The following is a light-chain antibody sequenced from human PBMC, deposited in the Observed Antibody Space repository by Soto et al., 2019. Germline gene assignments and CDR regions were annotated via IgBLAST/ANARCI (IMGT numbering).Light chain of an antibody. J-gene: IGKJ4*01. CDR1: QSISTY. CDR2: AAS. CDR3: QHGYSTPLT. V-gene: IGKV1-39*01. Sequence: DIQMTQSPSSLSASVGDRVTITCRASQSISTYLHWYQQKPGKAPNLLIYAASTLQSGVPSRFSGSGSGTDFTLTISRLQPEDFATYFCQHGYSTPLTFGGGTKVDI.